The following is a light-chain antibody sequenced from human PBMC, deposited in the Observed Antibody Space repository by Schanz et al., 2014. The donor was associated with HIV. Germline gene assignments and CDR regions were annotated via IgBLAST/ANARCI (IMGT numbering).Light chain of an antibody. Sequence: EIVLTQSPGTLSLSPGERATLSCRARQSVSSSYLAWNQQKPGQAPRLLIYGASSRATGIPDRLSGSGSGTDFTLTISRLEPEDFAVYYCQQYGSSSPWTFGQGTKVEIK. CDR3: QQYGSSSPWT. CDR1: QSVSSSY. J-gene: IGKJ1*01. CDR2: GAS. V-gene: IGKV3-20*01.